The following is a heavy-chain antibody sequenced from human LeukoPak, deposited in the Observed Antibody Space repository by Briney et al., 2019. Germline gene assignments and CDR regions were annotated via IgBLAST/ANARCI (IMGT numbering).Heavy chain of an antibody. D-gene: IGHD4-17*01. V-gene: IGHV3-9*01. Sequence: EAGGSLRLSCAASGFTFDDYAMHWVRQAPGKGLEWVSGISWNSGSIGYADSVKGRFTISRDNAKNSLYLQMNSLRAEDTALYYCAKDIAPLNDYGDYSFDYWGQGTLVTVSS. CDR1: GFTFDDYA. CDR3: AKDIAPLNDYGDYSFDY. CDR2: ISWNSGSI. J-gene: IGHJ4*02.